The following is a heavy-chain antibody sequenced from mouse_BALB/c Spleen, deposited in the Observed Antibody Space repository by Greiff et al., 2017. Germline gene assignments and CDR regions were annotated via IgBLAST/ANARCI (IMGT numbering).Heavy chain of an antibody. D-gene: IGHD1-1*01. CDR2: IYPGSGNT. CDR3: ANYGSSHWYFDV. Sequence: QVQLQQSGAELARPGASVKLSCKASGYTFTDYYINWVKQRTGQGLEWIGEIYPGSGNTYYNEKFKGKATLTADKSSSTAYMQLSSLTSEDSAVYFCANYGSSHWYFDVWGAGTTVTVSS. J-gene: IGHJ1*01. V-gene: IGHV1-77*01. CDR1: GYTFTDYY.